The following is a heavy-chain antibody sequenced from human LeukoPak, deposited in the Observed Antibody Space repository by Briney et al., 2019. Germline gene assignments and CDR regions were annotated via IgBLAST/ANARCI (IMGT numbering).Heavy chain of an antibody. D-gene: IGHD2-15*01. J-gene: IGHJ4*02. CDR2: IYYSGST. CDR1: GGSIGFYY. CDR3: ARRPKDLIVVVAARGTFDY. Sequence: PSETLSLTCTVSGGSIGFYYWTWIRQPPGKGLEWIGSIYYSGSTNYNPSLKSRVTISVDTSKNQLSLKLSSVTAADTAVYYCARRPKDLIVVVAARGTFDYWGQGTLVTVSS. V-gene: IGHV4-59*08.